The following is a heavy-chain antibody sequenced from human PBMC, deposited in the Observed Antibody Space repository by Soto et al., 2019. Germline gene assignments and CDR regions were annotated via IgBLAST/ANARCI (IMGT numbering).Heavy chain of an antibody. CDR2: ISGSGGST. Sequence: PGGSLRLSCAASGFTFSSYAMSWVRQAPGKGLEWVSAISGSGGSTYYADSVKGRFTISRDNSKNTLYLQMNSLRAEDTAVYYCARYYYDSSAHGGDYYYYGMDVWGQGTTVTVSS. D-gene: IGHD3-22*01. CDR3: ARYYYDSSAHGGDYYYYGMDV. CDR1: GFTFSSYA. J-gene: IGHJ6*02. V-gene: IGHV3-23*01.